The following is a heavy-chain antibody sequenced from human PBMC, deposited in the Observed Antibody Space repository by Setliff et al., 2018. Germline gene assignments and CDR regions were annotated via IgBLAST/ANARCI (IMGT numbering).Heavy chain of an antibody. CDR2: IYYSGTA. Sequence: SETLSLTCSVSGGSIRGSSYFWGWVRQTPGKGLEWIGSIYYSGTAYYNPSLKSRVTISVATSKNQFSLQVTSVTATDTAVYYCARHEFVGGYYGSVTYRHFDYWGQGILVTVSS. CDR3: ARHEFVGGYYGSVTYRHFDY. D-gene: IGHD3-10*01. J-gene: IGHJ4*02. CDR1: GGSIRGSSYF. V-gene: IGHV4-39*01.